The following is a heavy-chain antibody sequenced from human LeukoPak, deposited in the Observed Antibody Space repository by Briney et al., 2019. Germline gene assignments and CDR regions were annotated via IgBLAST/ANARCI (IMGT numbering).Heavy chain of an antibody. CDR3: VRVDYTFGYCSGSSCRFKWFDP. J-gene: IGHJ5*02. V-gene: IGHV3-23*01. CDR2: ISGSGGDT. D-gene: IGHD2-2*03. Sequence: PGGSLRLSCAASGFSFSNHDMSWVRQAPEKGLEWVSAISGSGGDTTYADSVKGRFTISRDNSKNTVHLHMNSLRAEDTAVYYCVRVDYTFGYCSGSSCRFKWFDPWGQGTLVAVSS. CDR1: GFSFSNHD.